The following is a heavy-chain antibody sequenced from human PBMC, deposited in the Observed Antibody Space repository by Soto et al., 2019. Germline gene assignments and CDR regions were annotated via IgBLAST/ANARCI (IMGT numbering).Heavy chain of an antibody. CDR1: GGTFSSYA. D-gene: IGHD3-9*01. V-gene: IGHV1-69*13. J-gene: IGHJ4*02. CDR3: ARVHGTYHDLLTGLWGGHFDY. CDR2: IVPIVDTS. Sequence: SVKVSCKTSGGTFSSYAISWVRQAPGQGLEWMGGIVPIVDTSTYAQKFQGRVTITADESTSTVYMELSNLRSEDTAVFYCARVHGTYHDLLTGLWGGHFDYWGQGTQVTVSS.